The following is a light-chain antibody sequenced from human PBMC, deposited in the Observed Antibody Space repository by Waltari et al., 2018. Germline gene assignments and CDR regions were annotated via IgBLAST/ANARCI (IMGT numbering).Light chain of an antibody. CDR3: QHYGSSPIT. CDR1: QSLSSDN. CDR2: VAS. Sequence: EIVLTQSPGTLSLSPGERAALSRRASQSLSSDNLAWFHQKPGQAPRPLIYVASTKATGIPDRFSGTGSGTDFTLTISRLEPEDFAVYYCQHYGSSPITFGQGTRLEIK. V-gene: IGKV3-20*01. J-gene: IGKJ5*01.